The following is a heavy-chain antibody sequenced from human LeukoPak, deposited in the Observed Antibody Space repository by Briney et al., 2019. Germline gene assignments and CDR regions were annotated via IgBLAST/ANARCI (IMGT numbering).Heavy chain of an antibody. CDR1: GGSISSRSYY. J-gene: IGHJ4*02. CDR2: IYYSGST. D-gene: IGHD2-2*01. CDR3: ARHDCSSTSCYADY. Sequence: SETLSLTCTVSGGSISSRSYYWGWIRQPPGKVLEWNVTIYYSGSTYYNPSLKRRVTISVDTSKNQFSLKLSSVTAADTAVYYCARHDCSSTSCYADYWGQGTLVAVSS. V-gene: IGHV4-39*01.